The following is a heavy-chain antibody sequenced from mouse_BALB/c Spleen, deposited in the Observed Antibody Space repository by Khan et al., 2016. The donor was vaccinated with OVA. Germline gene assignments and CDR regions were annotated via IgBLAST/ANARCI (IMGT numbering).Heavy chain of an antibody. CDR1: GFTFSDYY. CDR3: ARPETYYRYAWFAY. CDR2: ISNGGGST. J-gene: IGHJ3*01. Sequence: EVELVESGGGLVQPGGSLKLSCATSGFTFSDYYMYWVRQTPEKRLEWVAYISNGGGSTYYPDTVKGRFTISRDNAKNTLYLQMSRLKSEDTAMYYCARPETYYRYAWFAYWGQGTLVTVSA. D-gene: IGHD2-14*01. V-gene: IGHV5-12*02.